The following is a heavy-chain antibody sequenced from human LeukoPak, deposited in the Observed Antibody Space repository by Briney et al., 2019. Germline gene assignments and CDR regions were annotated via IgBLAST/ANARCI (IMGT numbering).Heavy chain of an antibody. CDR3: ARARSNYYYYGMDV. CDR2: IYYSGST. CDR1: GGSISSGDYY. Sequence: SETLSLTCTVSGGSISSGDYYWSWIRQPPGKALRWIGYIYYSGSTYYNPSLKSRVTISVDTSKNQFSLKLSSVTAADTAVYYCARARSNYYYYGMDVWGQGTTVTVSS. J-gene: IGHJ6*02. V-gene: IGHV4-30-4*01.